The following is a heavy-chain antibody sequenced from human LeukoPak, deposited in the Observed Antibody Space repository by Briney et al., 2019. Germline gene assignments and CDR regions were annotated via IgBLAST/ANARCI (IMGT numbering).Heavy chain of an antibody. CDR3: AKACIVGATICYFDY. V-gene: IGHV3-23*01. Sequence: GGSLRLSCEAPGFNFSRDTMTWVRQAPGKGLEWVPPISGSGGRTYYADSVKGRFTIPRDKSKNTLYLQMNSLRAEDTAVYYCAKACIVGATICYFDYWGQGTLVTVSS. J-gene: IGHJ4*02. CDR2: ISGSGGRT. CDR1: GFNFSRDT. D-gene: IGHD1-26*01.